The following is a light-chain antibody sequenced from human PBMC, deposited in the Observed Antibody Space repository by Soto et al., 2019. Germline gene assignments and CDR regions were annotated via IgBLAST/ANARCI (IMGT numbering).Light chain of an antibody. Sequence: EIVLTQSPGTLSLSPGERATLSCGASQSINSRSLAWYQQKPGQAPRLLIYDASSRATGIPDRFSASGSGTDFTLTISSLEPEDFAVYYCQQYVASPYTFGQGTKV. V-gene: IGKV3-20*01. CDR3: QQYVASPYT. CDR2: DAS. CDR1: QSINSRS. J-gene: IGKJ2*01.